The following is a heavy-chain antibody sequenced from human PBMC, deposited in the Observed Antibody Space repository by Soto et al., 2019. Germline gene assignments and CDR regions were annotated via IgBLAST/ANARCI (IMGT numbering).Heavy chain of an antibody. Sequence: PGGSLRLSCAASGFTFSSYAMSWVRQAPGKGLEWVSAISGSGGSTYYADSVKGRFTISRDNAKNSLYLRMNSLRDEDTAVYYCARDFSLVVHYGMDVWGQGTTVTVSS. D-gene: IGHD2-15*01. CDR2: ISGSGGST. V-gene: IGHV3-23*01. CDR1: GFTFSSYA. CDR3: ARDFSLVVHYGMDV. J-gene: IGHJ6*02.